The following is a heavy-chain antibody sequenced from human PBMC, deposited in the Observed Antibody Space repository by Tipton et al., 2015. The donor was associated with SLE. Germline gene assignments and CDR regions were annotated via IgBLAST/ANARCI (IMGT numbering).Heavy chain of an antibody. CDR3: ARGSPYFDY. CDR2: IGTAGDT. J-gene: IGHJ4*02. Sequence: GSLRLSCAASGFTFSSYDMHWVRQATGKGLEWVSAIGTAGDTYCPGSVKGRFTISRENAKNSLYLQMNSLRAGDTAVYYCARGSPYFDYWGQGTLVTVSS. CDR1: GFTFSSYD. V-gene: IGHV3-13*01.